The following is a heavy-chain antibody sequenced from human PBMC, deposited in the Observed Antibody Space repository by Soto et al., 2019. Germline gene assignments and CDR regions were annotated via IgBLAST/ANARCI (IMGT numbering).Heavy chain of an antibody. CDR1: GYTFTSYD. Sequence: QVQLVQSGAEVKKPGASVKVSCKASGYTFTSYDINWVRQATGQGLEWMGWMNPNSGNTGYAQKFQGRVTMTRNTSIPTAYMELSSLRSEDTAVYYCASGTSDVRYYYYYGMDVWGQGTTVTVSS. CDR2: MNPNSGNT. V-gene: IGHV1-8*01. J-gene: IGHJ6*02. D-gene: IGHD1-7*01. CDR3: ASGTSDVRYYYYYGMDV.